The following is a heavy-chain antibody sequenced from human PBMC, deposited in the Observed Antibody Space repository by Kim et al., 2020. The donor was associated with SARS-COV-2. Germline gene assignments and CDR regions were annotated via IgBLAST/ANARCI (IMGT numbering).Heavy chain of an antibody. Sequence: ASVKVSCKASGYTFTSYDINWVRQATGQGLEWMGWMNPNSGNTGYAQKFQGRVTMTRNTSISTAYMELSSLRSKDTAVYYCARAGRYFDWLRTTLHRNWFDPWGQGTLVTVSS. V-gene: IGHV1-8*01. CDR1: GYTFTSYD. J-gene: IGHJ5*02. CDR2: MNPNSGNT. D-gene: IGHD3-9*01. CDR3: ARAGRYFDWLRTTLHRNWFDP.